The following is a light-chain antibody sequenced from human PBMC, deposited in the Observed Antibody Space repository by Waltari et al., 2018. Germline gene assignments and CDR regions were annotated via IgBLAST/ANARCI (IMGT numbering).Light chain of an antibody. CDR2: YDT. Sequence: SYVMTQPTSVSVAPGQTARITCGEKNMERKDGYRYEQRPGQAPMLVIDYDTDRPSGIPERFSGSNSGNTATLIISSVEAGDEADYYCQVWDTSTDQVIFGGGTKLTVL. CDR3: QVWDTSTDQVI. V-gene: IGLV3-21*01. J-gene: IGLJ2*01. CDR1: NMERKD.